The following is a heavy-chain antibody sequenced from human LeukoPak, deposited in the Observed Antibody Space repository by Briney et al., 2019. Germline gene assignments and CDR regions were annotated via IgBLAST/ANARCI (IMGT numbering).Heavy chain of an antibody. CDR1: GGSISSGDYY. J-gene: IGHJ4*02. CDR3: ARDQEDSGTDY. CDR2: IYSSGST. V-gene: IGHV4-31*03. Sequence: PSQTLSLTCTVSGGSISSGDYYWSWIRQHPGKGLEWIGYIYSSGSTYYNPSLKSRVTISLDTSKNQFSLKLSSVTAADTAVYYCARDQEDSGTDYWGQGTLVTVSS. D-gene: IGHD3-10*01.